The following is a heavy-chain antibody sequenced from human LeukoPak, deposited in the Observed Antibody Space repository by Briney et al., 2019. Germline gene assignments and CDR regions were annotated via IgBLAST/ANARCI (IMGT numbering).Heavy chain of an antibody. CDR2: IYTSGST. J-gene: IGHJ4*02. Sequence: SETLSLTCTVSGGSISSYYWSWIRQPAGKGLEWIGRIYTSGSTNYNPSLKSRVTMSVDTSKNQFSLKLSSVTAADTAVYYCARGRDYGGNPNHFDYWGQGTLVTVSS. CDR1: GGSISSYY. CDR3: ARGRDYGGNPNHFDY. D-gene: IGHD4-23*01. V-gene: IGHV4-4*07.